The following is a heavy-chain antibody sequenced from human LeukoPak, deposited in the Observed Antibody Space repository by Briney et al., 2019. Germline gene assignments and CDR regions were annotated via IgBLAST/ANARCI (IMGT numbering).Heavy chain of an antibody. CDR3: ARAIAVAGPDY. V-gene: IGHV4-39*07. J-gene: IGHJ4*02. Sequence: PSETLSLTCTVSGGSISSSSYYWGWIRQPPGKGLEWIGSIYYSGSTYYNPSLKSRVTISVDTSKNQFSLKLSSVTAADTAVYYCARAIAVAGPDYWGQGTLVTVSS. CDR2: IYYSGST. D-gene: IGHD6-19*01. CDR1: GGSISSSSYY.